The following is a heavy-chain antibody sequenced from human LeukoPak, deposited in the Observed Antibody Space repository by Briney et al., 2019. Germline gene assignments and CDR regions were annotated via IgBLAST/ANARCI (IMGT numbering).Heavy chain of an antibody. D-gene: IGHD5-18*01. Sequence: ASVNVSCKASGYTFTSYCISWVRQAPGQGLEWMGWISAYNGNTNYAQKLQGRVTMTTDTSTSTAYMELRSLRSDDTAVYYCARLVDTAMVTPYYYYYYYMDVWGKGTTVTVSS. CDR1: GYTFTSYC. J-gene: IGHJ6*03. V-gene: IGHV1-18*01. CDR2: ISAYNGNT. CDR3: ARLVDTAMVTPYYYYYYYMDV.